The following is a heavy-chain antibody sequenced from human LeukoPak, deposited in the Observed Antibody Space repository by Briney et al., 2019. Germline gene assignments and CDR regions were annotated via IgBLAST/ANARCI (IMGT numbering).Heavy chain of an antibody. V-gene: IGHV4-59*08. CDR1: GGSISNYW. J-gene: IGHJ4*02. CDR3: ARRMYGSSFDY. Sequence: SETLSLTCTVSGGSISNYWWSWIRQPPGKGLEWIGYIYYSVSTNYNPSLKSRVTISVDTSKNQFSLKLTSVTAADTAVYYCARRMYGSSFDYWGQGTLVTVSS. CDR2: IYYSVST. D-gene: IGHD6-6*01.